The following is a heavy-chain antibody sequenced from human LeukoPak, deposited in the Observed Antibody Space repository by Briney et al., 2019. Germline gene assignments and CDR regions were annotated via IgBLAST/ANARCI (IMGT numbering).Heavy chain of an antibody. CDR3: AKGEFLDILTGYHDY. V-gene: IGHV3-74*01. CDR1: GFTFSNYW. D-gene: IGHD3-9*01. J-gene: IGHJ4*02. CDR2: ISIDGTIT. Sequence: GVSLRLSCAASGFTFSNYWMHWVRLTPGKGLVWVSRISIDGTITTYADSVKGRFTISRDNAKNSLYLQMNSLRAEDTALYYCAKGEFLDILTGYHDYWGQGTLVTVSS.